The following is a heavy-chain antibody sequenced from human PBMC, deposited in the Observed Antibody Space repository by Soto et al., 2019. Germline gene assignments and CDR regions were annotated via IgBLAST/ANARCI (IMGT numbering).Heavy chain of an antibody. CDR2: ISHDGGGT. V-gene: IGHV3-74*01. CDR1: GFTFSNYW. CDR3: AKKVNSGSGSQYFDY. J-gene: IGHJ4*02. D-gene: IGHD3-10*01. Sequence: GGSLRLSCAASGFTFSNYWVHWVRQVPGGGLVWVSRISHDGGGTSYADSVKGRFTISRDNAKNTVYLQMNSLRAEDTAIYYCAKKVNSGSGSQYFDYFGQGTLVTVSS.